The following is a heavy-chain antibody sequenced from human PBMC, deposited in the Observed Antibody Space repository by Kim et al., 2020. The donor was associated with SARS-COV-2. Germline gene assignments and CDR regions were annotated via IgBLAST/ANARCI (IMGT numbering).Heavy chain of an antibody. V-gene: IGHV1-46*01. CDR1: GYTFTSYY. D-gene: IGHD3-22*01. CDR3: ARDASYYDSNFAFDI. Sequence: ASVKVSCKASGYTFTSYYMHWVRQAPGQGLEWMGIINPSGGITSYAQKFQGRVTMTRDTSTSTVYMELSSLRSEDTAVYYCARDASYYDSNFAFDIWGQGTMVTVSS. CDR2: INPSGGIT. J-gene: IGHJ3*02.